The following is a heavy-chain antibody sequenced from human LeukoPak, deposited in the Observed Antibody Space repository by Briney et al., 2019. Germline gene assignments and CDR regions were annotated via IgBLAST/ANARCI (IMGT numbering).Heavy chain of an antibody. V-gene: IGHV1-2*02. J-gene: IGHJ5*02. CDR1: GYTFTGYY. CDR3: ARDTAAAAPYNWFDP. CDR2: INPNSGGT. Sequence: ASVTVSCKASGYTFTGYYMHWVRQAPGQGLEWMGWINPNSGGTNYVQKFQGRVTMTRDTSISTAYMELSRLRSDDTAVYYCARDTAAAAPYNWFDPWGQGTLVTVSS. D-gene: IGHD6-13*01.